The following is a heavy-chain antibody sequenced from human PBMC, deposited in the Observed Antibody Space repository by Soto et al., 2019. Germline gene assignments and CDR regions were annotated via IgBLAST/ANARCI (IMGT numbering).Heavy chain of an antibody. J-gene: IGHJ4*02. Sequence: GGSLRLSCAASGFTFSSYWMSWVRQAPGKGLEWVANIKQDGSEKYYVDSVKGRFTISRDNAKNSLYLQMNSLRADDTAVYYCARSPRIVATFFDYWGQGTLVTVSS. D-gene: IGHD5-12*01. V-gene: IGHV3-7*01. CDR1: GFTFSSYW. CDR3: ARSPRIVATFFDY. CDR2: IKQDGSEK.